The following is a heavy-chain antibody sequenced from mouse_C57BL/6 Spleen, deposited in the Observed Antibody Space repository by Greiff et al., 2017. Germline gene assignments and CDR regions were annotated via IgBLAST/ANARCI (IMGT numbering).Heavy chain of an antibody. CDR3: ARSRYDGRGWFAY. Sequence: QVQLQQPGAELVMPGASVKLSCKASGYTFTSYWMHWVKQRPGQGLEWIGEIDPSDSYTNYNQKFKGKSTLTVDKSSSTAYMQLSSLTSEDSAVXDCARSRYDGRGWFAYWGQGTLVTVSA. CDR1: GYTFTSYW. J-gene: IGHJ3*01. V-gene: IGHV1-69*01. D-gene: IGHD1-1*01. CDR2: IDPSDSYT.